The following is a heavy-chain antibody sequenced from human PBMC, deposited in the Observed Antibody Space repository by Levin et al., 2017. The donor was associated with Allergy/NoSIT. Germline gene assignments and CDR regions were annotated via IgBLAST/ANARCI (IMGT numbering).Heavy chain of an antibody. CDR3: ARDGGGLEWEPTVFDY. V-gene: IGHV4-39*07. CDR2: IYYSGST. Sequence: PSETLSLTCTVSGGSISSSSYYWGWIRQPPGKGLEWIGSIYYSGSTYYNPSLKSRVTISVDTSKNQFSLKLSSVTAADTAVYYCARDGGGLEWEPTVFDYWGQGTLVTVSS. J-gene: IGHJ4*02. D-gene: IGHD1-26*01. CDR1: GGSISSSSYY.